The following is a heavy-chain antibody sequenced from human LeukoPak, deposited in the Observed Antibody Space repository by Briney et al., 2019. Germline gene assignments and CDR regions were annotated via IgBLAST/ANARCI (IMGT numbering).Heavy chain of an antibody. Sequence: GESLKISCKGSGYSYTSYWSGWVRQMPGKGLEWMGTINPDDSDTRYSPSFQGRVTFSVDKSINTAYLQWSSLKASDTAMYFCARSDIVVVPAAIWYFQHWGQGTLVTVSS. J-gene: IGHJ1*01. CDR1: GYSYTSYW. CDR3: ARSDIVVVPAAIWYFQH. D-gene: IGHD2-2*01. CDR2: INPDDSDT. V-gene: IGHV5-51*01.